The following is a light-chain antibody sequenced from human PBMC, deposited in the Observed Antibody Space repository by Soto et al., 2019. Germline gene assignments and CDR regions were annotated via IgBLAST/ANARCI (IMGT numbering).Light chain of an antibody. J-gene: IGLJ3*02. V-gene: IGLV8-61*01. CDR3: ALYLGGGIWV. Sequence: QAVVTQEPSFSVSPGGTVTLTCGLSSGSVSTSSYPSWYQQTPGQAPRTLMHSSNPRSSGVPDRFSGSILGNKAALTITGAQADDEADYYCALYLGGGIWVFGGGTQLTVL. CDR2: SSN. CDR1: SGSVSTSSY.